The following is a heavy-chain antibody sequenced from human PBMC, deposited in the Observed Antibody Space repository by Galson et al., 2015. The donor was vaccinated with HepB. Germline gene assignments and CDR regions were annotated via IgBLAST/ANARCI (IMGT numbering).Heavy chain of an antibody. Sequence: SLRLSCAASGFRFNIYDMRWVRQAPGKGLEWVSGITNSGGRRYYAEPGKGRFTISRDNSKNTVFLQMSSLRAEDTAIYYCAKGAYMSSYSLSGMDAWGQGTTVIVSS. CDR3: AKGAYMSSYSLSGMDA. CDR2: ITNSGGRR. V-gene: IGHV3-23*01. D-gene: IGHD6-6*01. CDR1: GFRFNIYD. J-gene: IGHJ6*02.